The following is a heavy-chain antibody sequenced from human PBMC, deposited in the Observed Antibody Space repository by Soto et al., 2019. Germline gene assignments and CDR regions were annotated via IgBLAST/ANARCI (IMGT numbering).Heavy chain of an antibody. Sequence: QVQLVDSGGGVVQPGKSLRLSCAASGFTFTSYGMHWVRQAPGTGLEWVALIWFDGSNKYYADSVRGRFTISRDNSKNTMYLQMNSLRDEDTAVYYCARDRAHCSGDCYPSLGYFDLLGRGTLVTVSS. CDR3: ARDRAHCSGDCYPSLGYFDL. J-gene: IGHJ2*01. D-gene: IGHD2-21*02. CDR2: IWFDGSNK. CDR1: GFTFTSYG. V-gene: IGHV3-33*01.